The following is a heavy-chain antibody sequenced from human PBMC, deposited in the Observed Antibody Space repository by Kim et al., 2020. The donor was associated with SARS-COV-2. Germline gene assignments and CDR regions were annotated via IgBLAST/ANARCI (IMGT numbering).Heavy chain of an antibody. Sequence: GGSLRLSCAASGFTFSSYSMNWVRQAPGKGLEWVSYISSSSSTIYYADSVKGRFTISRDNAKNSLYLQMNSLRDEDTAVYYCARVNTYSSSWSMGSFDYGMDVWGQGTTVTVSS. J-gene: IGHJ6*02. CDR3: ARVNTYSSSWSMGSFDYGMDV. V-gene: IGHV3-48*02. CDR2: ISSSSSTI. D-gene: IGHD6-13*01. CDR1: GFTFSSYS.